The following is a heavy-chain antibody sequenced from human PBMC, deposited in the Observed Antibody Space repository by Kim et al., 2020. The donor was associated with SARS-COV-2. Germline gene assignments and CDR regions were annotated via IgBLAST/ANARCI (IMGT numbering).Heavy chain of an antibody. Sequence: SETLSLTCTVSGGSISSGGYYWSWIRQHPGKGLEWIGYIYYSGSTYYNPSLKSRVTISVDTSKNQFSLKLSSVTAADTAVYYCARVYYGSGSIYNWFDPWGQGTLVTVSS. V-gene: IGHV4-31*03. CDR2: IYYSGST. J-gene: IGHJ5*02. CDR1: GGSISSGGYY. CDR3: ARVYYGSGSIYNWFDP. D-gene: IGHD3-10*01.